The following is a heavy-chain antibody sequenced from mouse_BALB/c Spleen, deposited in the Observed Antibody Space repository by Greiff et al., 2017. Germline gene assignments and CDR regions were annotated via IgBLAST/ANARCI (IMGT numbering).Heavy chain of an antibody. CDR2: IDPENGNT. CDR3: ARGDYGAWFAY. CDR1: GFNIKDYY. J-gene: IGHJ3*01. D-gene: IGHD2-4*01. V-gene: IGHV14-1*02. Sequence: VQLQQSGAELVRPGALVKLSCKASGFNIKDYYMHWVKQRPEQGLEWIAWIDPENGNTIYDPKFQGKASITADTSSNTAYLQLSSLTSEDTAVYYCARGDYGAWFAYWGQGTLVTVSA.